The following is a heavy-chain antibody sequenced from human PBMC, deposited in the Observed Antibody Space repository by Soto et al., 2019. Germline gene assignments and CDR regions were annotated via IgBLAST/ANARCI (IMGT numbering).Heavy chain of an antibody. J-gene: IGHJ4*02. CDR1: GGSISSGDYY. CDR3: ARGVSYYDSSGYYTYYLDY. V-gene: IGHV4-30-4*01. D-gene: IGHD3-22*01. CDR2: IYYSGST. Sequence: SETLSLACTVSGGSISSGDYYWSWIRQPPGKGLEWIGYIYYSGSTYYNPSLKSRATISVDTSKNQFSLKLSSVTAADTAVYYCARGVSYYDSSGYYTYYLDYWGQGTLVTVSS.